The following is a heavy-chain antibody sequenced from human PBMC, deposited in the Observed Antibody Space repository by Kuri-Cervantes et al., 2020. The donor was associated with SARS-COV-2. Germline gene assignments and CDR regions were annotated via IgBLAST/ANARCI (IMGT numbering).Heavy chain of an antibody. D-gene: IGHD2-15*01. V-gene: IGHV3-30*02. CDR1: GFTFGDYA. CDR3: AKDQHGIAVVVAAIDY. Sequence: GESLKISCTASGFTFGDYAMSWVRQAPGKGLEWVAFIRYDGSNKYYADSVKGRFTISRDNSKNTLYLQMNSLRAEDTAVYYCAKDQHGIAVVVAAIDYWGQGTLVTVSS. CDR2: IRYDGSNK. J-gene: IGHJ4*02.